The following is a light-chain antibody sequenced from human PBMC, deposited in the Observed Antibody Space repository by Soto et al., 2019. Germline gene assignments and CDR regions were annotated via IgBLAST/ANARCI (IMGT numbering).Light chain of an antibody. CDR3: QQYNSYLYT. V-gene: IGKV1-5*01. J-gene: IGKJ2*01. CDR1: QSISSW. Sequence: DIQMTQSPSTLSSSVGDRVTITCRASQSISSWLAWYQQKPGKAPKLLIYDASSLDSGVPSRFSGSGSGTEFTLTISRLQPDDFATYYCQQYNSYLYTFGQGTKLEIK. CDR2: DAS.